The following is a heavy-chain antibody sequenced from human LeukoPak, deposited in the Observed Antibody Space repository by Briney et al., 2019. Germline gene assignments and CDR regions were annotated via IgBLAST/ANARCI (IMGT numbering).Heavy chain of an antibody. CDR1: GFTFFSFG. V-gene: IGHV3-23*01. Sequence: GGSLRLSCEGSGFTFFSFGMHWVRQAPGKGLEWVSAISDSGGDTIYTDSVKDRFTISRDNSKNTLYLQMNSLGAEDTAVYHCAKGGSYAPLDQWGQGTLVTVS. CDR2: ISDSGGDT. J-gene: IGHJ4*02. D-gene: IGHD1-26*01. CDR3: AKGGSYAPLDQ.